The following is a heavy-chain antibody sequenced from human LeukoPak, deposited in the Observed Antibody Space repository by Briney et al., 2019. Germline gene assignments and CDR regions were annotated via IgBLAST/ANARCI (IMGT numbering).Heavy chain of an antibody. Sequence: SETLSLICTVSGGSLSSYYWSWIRQPAGKGREWIGRIYTSGSTNYNASLKSRVSMSVDTSKNQFSLKLSSVTAADTAVFYCARENSESYREFDYWGQGTLVTVSS. CDR3: ARENSESYREFDY. D-gene: IGHD1-26*01. V-gene: IGHV4-4*07. J-gene: IGHJ4*02. CDR2: IYTSGST. CDR1: GGSLSSYY.